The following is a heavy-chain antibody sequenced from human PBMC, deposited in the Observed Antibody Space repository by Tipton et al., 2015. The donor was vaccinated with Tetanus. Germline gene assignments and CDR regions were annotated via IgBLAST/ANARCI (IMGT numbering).Heavy chain of an antibody. Sequence: TLSLTCTVSGGSFSSGIYYWSWIRQHPGKGLEWVGDIYYSGSTYYNPSLKSRVTISVDTSKNQFSLKLNSVTAGDAAVYYCARDQARGARGWNYFDSWGQGTRVPVSS. V-gene: IGHV4-31*03. CDR1: GGSFSSGIYY. CDR3: ARDQARGARGWNYFDS. J-gene: IGHJ4*02. CDR2: IYYSGST. D-gene: IGHD6-6*01.